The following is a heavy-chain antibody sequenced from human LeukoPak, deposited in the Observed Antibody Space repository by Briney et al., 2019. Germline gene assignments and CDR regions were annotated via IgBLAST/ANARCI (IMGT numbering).Heavy chain of an antibody. CDR3: VRFALSSSLDH. Sequence: GESLNISCKISGYRLTNNWIGWVGQVPGKGLEWMGLIYPGYSDAKYSPSFQGQVTLSVDTSISTAYLQLGGLRASDTAIYYCVRFALSSSLDHWGQGTLVTVSS. CDR1: GYRLTNNW. D-gene: IGHD6-13*01. V-gene: IGHV5-51*01. CDR2: IYPGYSDA. J-gene: IGHJ5*02.